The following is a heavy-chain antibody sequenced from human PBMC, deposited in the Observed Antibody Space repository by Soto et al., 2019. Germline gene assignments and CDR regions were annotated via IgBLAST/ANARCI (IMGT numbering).Heavy chain of an antibody. D-gene: IGHD2-8*01. CDR3: AGDRRYCTNGVCYLHNWFDP. CDR2: INPNSGGT. Sequence: ASVKVSCKASGYTFTGYYMHWVRQAPGQGLEWMGWINPNSGGTNYAQKFQGWVTMTRDTSISTAYMELSRLRSDDTAVYYCAGDRRYCTNGVCYLHNWFDPWGQGTLVTV. J-gene: IGHJ5*02. V-gene: IGHV1-2*04. CDR1: GYTFTGYY.